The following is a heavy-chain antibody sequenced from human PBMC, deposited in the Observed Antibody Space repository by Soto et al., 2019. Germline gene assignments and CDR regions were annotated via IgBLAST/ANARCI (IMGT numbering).Heavy chain of an antibody. J-gene: IGHJ5*02. CDR3: ARGRITIFGVVIRGAAVDP. CDR1: GGSFSGYY. D-gene: IGHD3-3*01. Sequence: QVQLQQWGAGLLKPSETLSLTCAVYGGSFSGYYWSWIRQPPGKGLEWTGEINHSGSTNYNPSLKSRVTISVDTSKNQFSLKLSSVTAADTAVYYCARGRITIFGVVIRGAAVDPWGKGTLVTVSS. CDR2: INHSGST. V-gene: IGHV4-34*01.